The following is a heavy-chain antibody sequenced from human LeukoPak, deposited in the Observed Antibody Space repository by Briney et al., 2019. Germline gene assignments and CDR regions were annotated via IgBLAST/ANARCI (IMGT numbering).Heavy chain of an antibody. CDR1: GYTFTGYY. CDR3: ARDRASLSYYGSGPEGMDV. V-gene: IGHV1-2*02. CDR2: INPNSGGT. D-gene: IGHD3-10*01. Sequence: GASVKVSCKASGYTFTGYYMHWVRQAPGQGLGWMGWINPNSGGTNYAQKFQGRVTMTRDTSISTAYMELSRLRSDDTAVYYCARDRASLSYYGSGPEGMDVWGQGTTVTVSS. J-gene: IGHJ6*02.